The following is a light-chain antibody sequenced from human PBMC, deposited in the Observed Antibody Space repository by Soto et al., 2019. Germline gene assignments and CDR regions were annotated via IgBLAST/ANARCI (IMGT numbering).Light chain of an antibody. Sequence: DIQMNQSPSTLSASVGDRVTITCRASQSIGRSLAWYQQKPGRAPKLLIFDASTVRGGVSSKFSGGGSGTDFTLTISSLQPDDFATYYCQQYNSYPTFGPGTKVDL. CDR3: QQYNSYPT. CDR1: QSIGRS. CDR2: DAS. V-gene: IGKV1-5*01. J-gene: IGKJ3*01.